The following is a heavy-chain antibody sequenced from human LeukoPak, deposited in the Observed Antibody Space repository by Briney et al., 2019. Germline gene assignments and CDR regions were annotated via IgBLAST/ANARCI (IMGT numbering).Heavy chain of an antibody. Sequence: GGSLRLSYAASGFTFSSYSMNWVRQAPGKGLEWVSSISSSSSYIYYADSVKGRFTISRDNAKNSLYLQMNSLRAEDTAVYYCARDSVVGVAAAGDFDYWGQGTLVTVSS. CDR1: GFTFSSYS. D-gene: IGHD6-13*01. CDR3: ARDSVVGVAAAGDFDY. V-gene: IGHV3-21*01. J-gene: IGHJ4*02. CDR2: ISSSSSYI.